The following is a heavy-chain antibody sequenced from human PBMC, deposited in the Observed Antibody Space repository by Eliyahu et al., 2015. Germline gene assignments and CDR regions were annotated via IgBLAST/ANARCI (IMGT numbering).Heavy chain of an antibody. V-gene: IGHV4-34*01. CDR2: INHSGST. CDR1: GGSFSGYF. J-gene: IGHJ4*02. CDR3: ARGHDFWSGYYTFGDY. D-gene: IGHD3-3*01. Sequence: QVQLQQWGPGLLKPSETLSLACAVYGGSFSGYFWTWIRQPPGKGLEWIGEINHSGSTNYNPSLKSRVTISVDTTKNQFSLKLSSVTAADTAMYYCARGHDFWSGYYTFGDYWGQGTLVTVSS.